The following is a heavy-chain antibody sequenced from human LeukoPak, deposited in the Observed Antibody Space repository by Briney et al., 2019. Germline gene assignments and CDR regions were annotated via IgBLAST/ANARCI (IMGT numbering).Heavy chain of an antibody. V-gene: IGHV3-21*01. CDR3: ANTKQFEY. CDR1: GFTFSSYN. D-gene: IGHD1-1*01. CDR2: ITSSSSI. Sequence: GGSLRLSCAASGFTFSSYNMNWVRQAPGKGLEWVSSITSSSSIYYADSVKGRFTISRDNAKNSLYLQTNSLRAEDTAVYYCANTKQFEYWGQGTLVTVSS. J-gene: IGHJ4*02.